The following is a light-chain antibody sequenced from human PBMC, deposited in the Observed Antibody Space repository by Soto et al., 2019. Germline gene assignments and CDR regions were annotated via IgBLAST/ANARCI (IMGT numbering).Light chain of an antibody. CDR1: TGDVTSGHY. J-gene: IGLJ1*01. Sequence: QAVVTQDPSLTVSPGGTVTLTCGSSTGDVTSGHYPYWIQQKPGQAPRTLIFDTSNKHSWTPARFSGSLLGGKAALTLSGAQPEDEADYYCLLFYGDYRRVFGTGTKVTVL. CDR2: DTS. V-gene: IGLV7-46*01. CDR3: LLFYGDYRRV.